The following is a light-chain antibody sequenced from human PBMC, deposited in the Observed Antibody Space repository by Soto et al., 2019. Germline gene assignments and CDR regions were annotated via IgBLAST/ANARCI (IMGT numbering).Light chain of an antibody. Sequence: TPPSPAPGSRSAGPRSTPSGRASQSISSNLAWYQQKPGQAPRLLMFRTSSRATGFPARFSGSGSGTEVNLTIRSLQSEDFGVYYCQQDTNWPRATFAGGTKVDIK. CDR3: QQDTNWPRAT. V-gene: IGKV3-15*01. J-gene: IGKJ4*01. CDR1: QSISSN. CDR2: RTS.